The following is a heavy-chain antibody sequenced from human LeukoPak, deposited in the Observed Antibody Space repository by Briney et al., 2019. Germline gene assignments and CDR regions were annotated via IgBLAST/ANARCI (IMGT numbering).Heavy chain of an antibody. Sequence: SETLSLTCTVSYGSITNYFWSWIRQPPGKGLEWIGYIYYSGSTNYNPSLKSRVTISVDTSKNQFSLKLSSVTAADTAVYYCARHDSGSYSIFDYWGQGTLVTVSS. CDR2: IYYSGST. V-gene: IGHV4-59*08. CDR1: YGSITNYF. CDR3: ARHDSGSYSIFDY. D-gene: IGHD1-26*01. J-gene: IGHJ4*02.